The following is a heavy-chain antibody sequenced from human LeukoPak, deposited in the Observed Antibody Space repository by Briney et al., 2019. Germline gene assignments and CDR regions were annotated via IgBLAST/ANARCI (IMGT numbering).Heavy chain of an antibody. CDR1: GGSISSYY. Sequence: SETLSLTCTVSGGSISSYYWSWIRQPPGKGLEWIGYIYYSGSTNYNPSLKSRVTISVDTSKNQFSLKLSSVTAADTAVYYCAREGDGGNAGDYYYYYYMDVWGKGTTVTVSS. J-gene: IGHJ6*03. CDR3: AREGDGGNAGDYYYYYYMDV. CDR2: IYYSGST. V-gene: IGHV4-59*01. D-gene: IGHD4-23*01.